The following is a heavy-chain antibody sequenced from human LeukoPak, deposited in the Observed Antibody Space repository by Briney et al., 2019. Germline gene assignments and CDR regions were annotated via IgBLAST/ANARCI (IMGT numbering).Heavy chain of an antibody. Sequence: GGSLRLSCAASGFTFNNFWIHWVRQAPGKGLVWVSRINTDGSTTNYADSVRGRFTISRDNAKNTLYLQMNSLRAEDTAVYYCTRRVEMATSQDFDYWGQGTLVTVSS. V-gene: IGHV3-74*01. CDR3: TRRVEMATSQDFDY. J-gene: IGHJ4*02. CDR1: GFTFNNFW. CDR2: INTDGSTT. D-gene: IGHD5-24*01.